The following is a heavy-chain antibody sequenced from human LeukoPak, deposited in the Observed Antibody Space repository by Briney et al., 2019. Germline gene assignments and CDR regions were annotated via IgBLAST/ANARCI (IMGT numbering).Heavy chain of an antibody. D-gene: IGHD3-22*01. CDR2: IWYDGSNK. J-gene: IGHJ4*02. Sequence: GGSLRLSCAASGFTFSIYGMHWVRQAPGKGLEWVAVIWYDGSNKYYADSVKGRFTISRDNSKNTLYLQMNSLRAEDTAVYYCAKAASYYDSSGYHPSPNDYWGQGTLVTVSS. CDR3: AKAASYYDSSGYHPSPNDY. CDR1: GFTFSIYG. V-gene: IGHV3-33*06.